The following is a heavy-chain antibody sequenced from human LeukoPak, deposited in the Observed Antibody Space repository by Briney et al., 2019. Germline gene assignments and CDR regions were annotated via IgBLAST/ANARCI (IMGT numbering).Heavy chain of an antibody. CDR1: GFTFSSYA. V-gene: IGHV3-30*04. D-gene: IGHD4-17*01. CDR3: ARDPTTVTTGDWFDP. J-gene: IGHJ5*02. Sequence: GGSLRLSCAASGFTFSSYAMHWVRQAPGKGLEWVADISYDGSNKYYADSVKGRFTISRDNSKNTLYLQMNSLRAEDTAVYYCARDPTTVTTGDWFDPWGQGTLVTVSS. CDR2: ISYDGSNK.